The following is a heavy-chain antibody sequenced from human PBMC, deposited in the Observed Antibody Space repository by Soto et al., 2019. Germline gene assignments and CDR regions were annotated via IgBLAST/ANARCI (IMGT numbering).Heavy chain of an antibody. CDR3: ARGIPSHYGRDV. Sequence: PGVSLRLSCAASGFTVSSNYMSWVRQAPGKGLEWVSVIYSGGSTYYADSVKGRFTISRDNAKNTVYVQMNSLRPEDTAVYYCARGIPSHYGRDVWGQGTTVTVSS. CDR2: IYSGGST. J-gene: IGHJ6*02. CDR1: GFTVSSNY. V-gene: IGHV3-66*01.